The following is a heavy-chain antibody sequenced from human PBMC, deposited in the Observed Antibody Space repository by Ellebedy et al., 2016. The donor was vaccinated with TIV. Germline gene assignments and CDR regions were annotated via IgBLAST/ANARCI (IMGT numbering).Heavy chain of an antibody. CDR1: GFTFSSYA. CDR3: AKELGGTTGSYCAKYFLH. D-gene: IGHD1-26*01. V-gene: IGHV3-23*01. CDR2: ITDNGGVT. J-gene: IGHJ1*01. Sequence: GESLKISXAASGFTFSSYAMSWVRQAPGKGLEWVSTITDNGGVTYYADSVKGRFTISRDNSKNTLYLQMNSLRAEDTAMYYCAKELGGTTGSYCAKYFLHWGQGTLVTVSS.